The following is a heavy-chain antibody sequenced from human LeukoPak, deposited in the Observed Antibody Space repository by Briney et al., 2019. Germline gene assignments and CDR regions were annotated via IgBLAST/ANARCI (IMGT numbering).Heavy chain of an antibody. V-gene: IGHV3-21*01. Sequence: GGSLRLSCAASGFTFSSYNMNWVRQARGEGLEWVSSICSSSTYIYYADSVRGRFTISRDNAKNSLYLQMNSLRAEDTAVYYCAIDPGTVDTAMVPVWDYWGQGTLVTVSS. CDR2: ICSSSTYI. CDR1: GFTFSSYN. CDR3: AIDPGTVDTAMVPVWDY. J-gene: IGHJ4*02. D-gene: IGHD5-18*01.